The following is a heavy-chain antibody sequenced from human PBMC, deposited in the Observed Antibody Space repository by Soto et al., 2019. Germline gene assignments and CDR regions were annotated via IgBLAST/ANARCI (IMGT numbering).Heavy chain of an antibody. V-gene: IGHV3-30*03. D-gene: IGHD2-21*01. CDR3: ASALGESYFDY. CDR1: GFTFSSYG. CDR2: ISYDGSNK. J-gene: IGHJ4*02. Sequence: QVQLVESGGGVVQPGRSLRLSCAASGFTFSSYGMHWVRQAPGKGLEWVAVISYDGSNKYYADSVKGRFTISRDNSKNTLYLQMNSLRAEDTAVYCCASALGESYFDYWGQGTLVTVSS.